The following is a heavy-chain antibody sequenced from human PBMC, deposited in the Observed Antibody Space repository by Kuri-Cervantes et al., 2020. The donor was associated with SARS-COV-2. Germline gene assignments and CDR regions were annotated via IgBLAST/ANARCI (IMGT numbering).Heavy chain of an antibody. CDR3: ARRDWNCRRLDV. CDR1: GFSLSNARMG. J-gene: IGHJ6*02. D-gene: IGHD1-7*01. Sequence: SGPTLVKPTATLTLTCTVSGFSLSNARMGVSLIRQPPGKALEWLAHIFSNDVKSYSTSLKSRLTISKDTSKSQVVLTMTNMDPVDTATYYCARRDWNCRRLDVWGQGTTVTVSS. CDR2: IFSNDVK. V-gene: IGHV2-26*01.